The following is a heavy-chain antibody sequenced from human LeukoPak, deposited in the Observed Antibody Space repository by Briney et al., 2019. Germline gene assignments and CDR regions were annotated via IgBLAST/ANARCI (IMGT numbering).Heavy chain of an antibody. V-gene: IGHV3-49*04. J-gene: IGHJ4*02. CDR3: TRDEGSSWYRFDY. CDR1: GFTFSSYA. Sequence: GGSLRLSCAASGFTFSSYAMSWVRQAPGKGLEWVGFIRSKTYGGTTEYAASVKGRFTISRDDSKSIAYLQMNSLKTEDTAVYYCTRDEGSSWYRFDYWGQGTLVTVSS. CDR2: IRSKTYGGTT. D-gene: IGHD6-13*01.